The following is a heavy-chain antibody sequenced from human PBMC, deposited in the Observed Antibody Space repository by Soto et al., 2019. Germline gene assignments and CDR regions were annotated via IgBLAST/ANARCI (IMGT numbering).Heavy chain of an antibody. CDR3: ALLPQGRSWFDP. CDR2: IYWDDDK. CDR1: GFSLSTSGVG. Sequence: ASGPTLVNRTQTLTLTCTFPGFSLSTSGVGVGWIRQPPGKALEWLALIYWDDDKRYSPSLKSRRTITKHTSKNQLVLTMTNMDPVDTATYYCALLPQGRSWFDPWGQGTLVTVSS. J-gene: IGHJ5*02. D-gene: IGHD2-15*01. V-gene: IGHV2-5*02.